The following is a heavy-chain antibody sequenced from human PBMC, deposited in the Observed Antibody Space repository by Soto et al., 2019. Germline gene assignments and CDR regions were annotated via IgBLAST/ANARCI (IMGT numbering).Heavy chain of an antibody. D-gene: IGHD3-16*01. CDR2: IYHSGST. Sequence: SETLSLTCAVSGGSISSGGYSWSWIRQLPGKGLEWIGYIYHSGSTYYNPSLKSRVTISVDRSKNQFSLKLSSVTAADTAVYYCAGGDGLPQYYWGQGTLVTVSA. V-gene: IGHV4-30-2*01. CDR3: AGGDGLPQYY. J-gene: IGHJ4*02. CDR1: GGSISSGGYS.